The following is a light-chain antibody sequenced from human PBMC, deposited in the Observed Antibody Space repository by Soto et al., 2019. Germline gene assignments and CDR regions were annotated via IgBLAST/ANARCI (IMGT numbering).Light chain of an antibody. V-gene: IGLV2-14*01. CDR1: SSDVGGHNS. J-gene: IGLJ1*01. CDR3: SSYTSSSTLV. CDR2: DVS. Sequence: QSALTQPASVSGSPGQSITISCTGTSSDVGGHNSVAWYQHNPGKAPRLMIYDVSNRPSGVSSRFSGSKSGNTASPSISGLQAEDEADYYCSSYTSSSTLVFGTGTKVTVL.